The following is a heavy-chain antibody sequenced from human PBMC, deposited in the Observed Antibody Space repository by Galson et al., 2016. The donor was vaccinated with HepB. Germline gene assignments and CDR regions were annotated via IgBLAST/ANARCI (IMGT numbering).Heavy chain of an antibody. CDR3: ARLADCGGDCYAGGWFDP. V-gene: IGHV5-51*01. Sequence: QSGAEVKKPGESLKISCKGAEYTFDTHWIVWVRQMPGKGLEWMGMINPVDSDTRYSPSFQGQIIISADKSINTAYLQWSSLKASDTAMYFCARLADCGGDCYAGGWFDPWGQGTVVVVSS. D-gene: IGHD2-21*02. CDR1: EYTFDTHW. CDR2: INPVDSDT. J-gene: IGHJ5*02.